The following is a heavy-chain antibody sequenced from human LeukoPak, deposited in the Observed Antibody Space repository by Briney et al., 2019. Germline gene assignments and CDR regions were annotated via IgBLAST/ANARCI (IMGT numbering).Heavy chain of an antibody. CDR1: GFTFSSYA. Sequence: GGSLRLSCAAYGFTFSSYAMSWVRQAPGKGLEWVSAISGSGGSTYYADSVKGRFTISRDNSKNTLYLQMNSLRAEDTAVYYCAKDPSYAPDFFFDYWGQGTLVTVSS. V-gene: IGHV3-23*01. D-gene: IGHD1-14*01. CDR3: AKDPSYAPDFFFDY. J-gene: IGHJ4*02. CDR2: ISGSGGST.